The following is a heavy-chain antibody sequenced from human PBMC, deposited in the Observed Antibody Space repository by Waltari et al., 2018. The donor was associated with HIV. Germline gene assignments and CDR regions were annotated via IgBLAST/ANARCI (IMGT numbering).Heavy chain of an antibody. CDR2: SYYSGST. J-gene: IGHJ4*02. V-gene: IGHV4-39*01. CDR3: ARTRKINDSIIRGVDY. D-gene: IGHD3-22*01. CDR1: GGSISSSSYY. Sequence: QLQLQESGPGLVKPSETLSLTCTVSGGSISSSSYYWGWIRQPPGKGLEWIGRSYYSGSTADNPALKSRVTISVDTSKNQFSLKLSAGTAADTAVYYCARTRKINDSIIRGVDYWGQGTLVTVSS.